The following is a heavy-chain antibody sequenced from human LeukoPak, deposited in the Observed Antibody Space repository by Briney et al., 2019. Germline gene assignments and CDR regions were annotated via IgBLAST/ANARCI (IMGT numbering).Heavy chain of an antibody. J-gene: IGHJ3*02. CDR3: ARGGWGKRFDI. D-gene: IGHD1-26*01. CDR2: IHHSGST. Sequence: PSGTLSLTCAVSGGSISSGNWWSWVRQPPGKGLEWIGEIHHSGSTNYNPSLKSRVTISVDTSKNQFSLKLSSVTAADTAVYYCARGGWGKRFDIWGQGTMVTVSS. V-gene: IGHV4-4*02. CDR1: GGSISSGNW.